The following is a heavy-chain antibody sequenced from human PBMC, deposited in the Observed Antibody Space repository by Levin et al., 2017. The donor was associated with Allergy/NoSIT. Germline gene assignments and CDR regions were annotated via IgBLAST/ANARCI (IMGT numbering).Heavy chain of an antibody. CDR3: AGGKSHYYGMDV. Sequence: PGGSLRLSCAVSGLTFSDYYMSWIRQAPGKGLEWVSYISSSGNTIYYADSVKGRFTISRDNGKNSLYLQMNSLRVEDTAVYYCAGGKSHYYGMDVWGQGTTVTVSS. CDR2: ISSSGNTI. D-gene: IGHD3-16*01. V-gene: IGHV3-11*01. J-gene: IGHJ6*02. CDR1: GLTFSDYY.